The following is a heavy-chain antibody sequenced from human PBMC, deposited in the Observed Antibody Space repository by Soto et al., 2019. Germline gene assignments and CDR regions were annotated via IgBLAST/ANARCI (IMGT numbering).Heavy chain of an antibody. CDR3: ASSSLYGMDV. J-gene: IGHJ6*02. V-gene: IGHV4-30-4*01. CDR2: IXYXGXT. Sequence: SETRSLTCSVSGGSISSGYYYWSWIRQPPGKXLXWXXXIXYXGXTXXXXSLKSRLIISIDTSKNQFSLKVGSVTPADTAVYYCASSSLYGMDVWGQGTTVTVSS. CDR1: GGSISSGYYY.